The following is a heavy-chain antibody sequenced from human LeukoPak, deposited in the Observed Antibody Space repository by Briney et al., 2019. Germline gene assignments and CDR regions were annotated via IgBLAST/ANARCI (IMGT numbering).Heavy chain of an antibody. CDR2: INHSGST. CDR1: GGSFSGYY. J-gene: IGHJ5*02. V-gene: IGHV4-34*01. D-gene: IGHD3-22*01. CDR3: ARVRYDSSGYYYLLDWFDP. Sequence: SETLSLTCAVYGGSFSGYYWSWIRQPPGKGLEWIGEINHSGSTNYNPSLKSRVTISVDTSKNQFSLKLSSVTAADTAVYYCARVRYDSSGYYYLLDWFDPWGQGTLVTVSS.